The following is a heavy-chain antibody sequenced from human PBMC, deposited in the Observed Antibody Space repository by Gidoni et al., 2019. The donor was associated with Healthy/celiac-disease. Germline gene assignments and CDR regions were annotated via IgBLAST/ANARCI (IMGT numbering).Heavy chain of an antibody. CDR2: ISGSDGST. CDR1: GFTFSSYA. Sequence: EVQLLESEGGLVQPGGSLRLSCAASGFTFSSYAMSWLRQAPGKGLEWVSAISGSDGSTYYADSVKGRFTISRDNSKNTLYLQMNSLRAEDTAVYYCAKDPPGYCSGGSCYGGVYFDYWGQGTLVTVSS. CDR3: AKDPPGYCSGGSCYGGVYFDY. V-gene: IGHV3-23*01. D-gene: IGHD2-15*01. J-gene: IGHJ4*02.